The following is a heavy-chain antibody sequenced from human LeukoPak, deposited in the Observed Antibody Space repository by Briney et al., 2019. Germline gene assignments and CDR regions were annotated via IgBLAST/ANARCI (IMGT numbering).Heavy chain of an antibody. V-gene: IGHV4-59*01. CDR2: IYYSGST. J-gene: IGHJ6*04. CDR3: ARGGVTATHYYHGMDV. Sequence: SETLSLTCSVSGASINGYYWNWIRQPPGKGLQWIGHIYYSGSTSYNLSLKSRVTISVDTSKNHFSLKLTSVTDVDTAVYYCARGGVTATHYYHGMDVWGKGATVTVSS. CDR1: GASINGYY. D-gene: IGHD2-15*01.